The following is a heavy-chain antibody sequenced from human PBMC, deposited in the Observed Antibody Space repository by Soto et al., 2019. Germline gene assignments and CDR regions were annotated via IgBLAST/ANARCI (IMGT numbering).Heavy chain of an antibody. CDR2: INGDGSST. Sequence: EVQLVESGGGLVQPGGSLTLSCAASGFAFTTYWFHWVRQGPGKGLVWVSRINGDGSSTWYADSVKGRLTISRDNAKNTLYLQMNSLRAEDTAVYYCAREMLGSGLRTPGHWGQGTLVTVSS. CDR3: AREMLGSGLRTPGH. D-gene: IGHD3-3*01. V-gene: IGHV3-74*01. J-gene: IGHJ4*02. CDR1: GFAFTTYW.